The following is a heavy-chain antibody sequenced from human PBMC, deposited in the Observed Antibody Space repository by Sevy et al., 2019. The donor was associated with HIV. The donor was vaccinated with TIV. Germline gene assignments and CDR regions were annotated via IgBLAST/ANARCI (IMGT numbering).Heavy chain of an antibody. Sequence: GGSLRLSCAASGFTFSSYAMSWVRQAPGKGLEWVSAISGSGGSTYYADSVKGRFTISRDNSKNTLYLQMNSLRAEDTGVYYCAKDGDTAMDGEDDYYYMDVWGKGTTVTVSS. CDR1: GFTFSSYA. CDR2: ISGSGGST. D-gene: IGHD5-18*01. J-gene: IGHJ6*03. V-gene: IGHV3-23*01. CDR3: AKDGDTAMDGEDDYYYMDV.